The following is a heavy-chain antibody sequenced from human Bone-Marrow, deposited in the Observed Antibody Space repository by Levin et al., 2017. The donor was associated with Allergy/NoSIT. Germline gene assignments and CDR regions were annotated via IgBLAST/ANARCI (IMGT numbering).Heavy chain of an antibody. CDR2: IYYSGST. J-gene: IGHJ4*02. Sequence: SETLSLTCTVSGGSISSGGYYWSWIRQHPGKGLEWIGYIYYSGSTYYNPSLKSRVTISVDTSKNQFSLKLSSVTAADTAVYYCARGNPVWFGELYHRKFDYWGQGTLVTVSS. V-gene: IGHV4-31*03. CDR3: ARGNPVWFGELYHRKFDY. CDR1: GGSISSGGYY. D-gene: IGHD3-10*01.